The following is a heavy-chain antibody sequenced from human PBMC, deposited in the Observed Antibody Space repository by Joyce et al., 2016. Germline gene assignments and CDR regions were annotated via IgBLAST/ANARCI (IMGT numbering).Heavy chain of an antibody. D-gene: IGHD6-19*01. CDR2: IYHRGST. CDR3: AREYVSVAGTGI. V-gene: IGHV4-31*03. CDR1: GGSIRADGYY. J-gene: IGHJ4*02. Sequence: QVQLQESGPGLVKPSQTLSLTCTVSGGSIRADGYYWSWIRHHPGKGREWIGYIYHRGSTYYNPSLESRVSISADTSENQFYLKLSSVTAADTAVYYCAREYVSVAGTGIWGQGTLVTVSS.